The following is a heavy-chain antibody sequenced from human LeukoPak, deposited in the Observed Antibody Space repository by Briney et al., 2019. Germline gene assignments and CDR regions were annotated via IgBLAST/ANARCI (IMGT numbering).Heavy chain of an antibody. V-gene: IGHV3-20*04. CDR3: ARALYYYDSSGYYGYAFDI. CDR2: INWNGASR. CDR1: GFTFDDYG. D-gene: IGHD3-22*01. Sequence: GGSLRLSCVASGFTFDDYGMSWVRQAPGQGPEWVSDINWNGASRRYADSVKGRFTISRDNSKNTLYLQMNSLRAEDTAVYYCARALYYYDSSGYYGYAFDIWGQGTMVTVSS. J-gene: IGHJ3*02.